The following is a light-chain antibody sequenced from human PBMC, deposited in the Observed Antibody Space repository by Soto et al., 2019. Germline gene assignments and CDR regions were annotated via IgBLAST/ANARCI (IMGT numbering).Light chain of an antibody. Sequence: DIQMTQSPSSLSASVGDRVTITCQASQDISNYLNWYQQKPGKAPKLLIYDASNLETGVPSRFSRSGSGTDFTFTISSLQPEDIATYYCQQYDNLPLLFGPGTKVDIK. V-gene: IGKV1-33*01. CDR1: QDISNY. CDR2: DAS. CDR3: QQYDNLPLL. J-gene: IGKJ3*01.